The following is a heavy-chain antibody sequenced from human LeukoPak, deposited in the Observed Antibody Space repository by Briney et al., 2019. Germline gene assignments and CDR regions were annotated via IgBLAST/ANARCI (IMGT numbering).Heavy chain of an antibody. CDR3: AKPLYYYDSSGPYQGFDY. V-gene: IGHV3-23*01. Sequence: PSETLSLTCTVSGGSISSGDYYWSWVRQAPGKGLEWVSAISGSGGSTYYADSVKGRFTISRDNSKNTLYLQMNSLRAEDTAVYYCAKPLYYYDSSGPYQGFDYWGQGTLVTVSS. CDR1: GGSISSGDYY. CDR2: ISGSGGST. D-gene: IGHD3-22*01. J-gene: IGHJ4*02.